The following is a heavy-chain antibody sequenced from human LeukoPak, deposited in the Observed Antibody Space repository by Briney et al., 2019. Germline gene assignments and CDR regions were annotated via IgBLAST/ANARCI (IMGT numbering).Heavy chain of an antibody. J-gene: IGHJ5*02. Sequence: GGSLRLSCAASGFTFSDYYMSWTRQAPGKGLEWVSYISSSGSTIYYADSVKGRFTISRDNAKNSLYLQMNSLRAEDTAVYYCARDQDYYGSGKGWFDPWGQGTLVTVPS. V-gene: IGHV3-11*01. D-gene: IGHD3-10*01. CDR3: ARDQDYYGSGKGWFDP. CDR2: ISSSGSTI. CDR1: GFTFSDYY.